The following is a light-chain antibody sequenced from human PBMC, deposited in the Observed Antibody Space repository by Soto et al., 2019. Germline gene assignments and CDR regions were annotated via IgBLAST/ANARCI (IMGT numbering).Light chain of an antibody. CDR2: VSS. CDR1: QSVSNN. Sequence: DIQMTQSPSSLSASVGDRVTITCRASQSVSNNVNWYQQKPGTAPKLLIYVSSTLQSGVPSRFSGSGSGTDFTLTISSLQPEDFATYYCQQSYRTPFTFGQGTKLDI. J-gene: IGKJ2*01. CDR3: QQSYRTPFT. V-gene: IGKV1-39*01.